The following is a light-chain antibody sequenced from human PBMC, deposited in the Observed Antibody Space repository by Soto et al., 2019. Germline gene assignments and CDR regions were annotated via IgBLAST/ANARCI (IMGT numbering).Light chain of an antibody. J-gene: IGKJ1*01. CDR1: QSVSSSY. CDR2: GAS. V-gene: IGKV3-20*01. Sequence: EIVLTQSPCTLSLSPGERATLSCRASQSVSSSYLAWYQQKPGQAPRLLIYGASSRATGIPDRFSGSGSGTDFTLTISCLQSEDFATYYCKQYYSYPRTFGQGTKVDIK. CDR3: KQYYSYPRT.